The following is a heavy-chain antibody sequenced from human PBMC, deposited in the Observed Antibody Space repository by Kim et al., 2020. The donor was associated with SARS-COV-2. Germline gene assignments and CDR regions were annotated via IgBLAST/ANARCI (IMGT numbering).Heavy chain of an antibody. CDR3: ARDGQRGILTGYYNPSNWFGP. V-gene: IGHV6-1*01. CDR2: TYYRSKWYN. D-gene: IGHD3-9*01. CDR1: GDSVSSNSAA. J-gene: IGHJ5*02. Sequence: SQTLSLTCAISGDSVSSNSAAWNWIRQSPSRGLEWLGRTYYRSKWYNDYAVSVKSRITINADTSKNQFSLQLNSVTPEDTAVYYCARDGQRGILTGYYNPSNWFGPWGQGPLVTVSS.